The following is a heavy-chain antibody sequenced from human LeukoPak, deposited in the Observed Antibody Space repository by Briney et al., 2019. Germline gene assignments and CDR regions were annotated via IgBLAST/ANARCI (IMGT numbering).Heavy chain of an antibody. Sequence: SQTLSLTCAVSGCSISSGGYSWSWIRQPPGKGLEWIGYIYHSGSTYYNPSLKSRVTISVDRSKNQFSLKLSSVTAADTAVYYCARGGYGSGSYGRDNWFDPWGQGTLVTVSS. CDR3: ARGGYGSGSYGRDNWFDP. V-gene: IGHV4-30-2*01. CDR1: GCSISSGGYS. D-gene: IGHD3-10*01. J-gene: IGHJ5*02. CDR2: IYHSGST.